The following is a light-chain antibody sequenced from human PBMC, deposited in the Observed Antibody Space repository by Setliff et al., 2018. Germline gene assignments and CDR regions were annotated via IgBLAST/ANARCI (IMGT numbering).Light chain of an antibody. CDR1: SSDVGSYDL. CDR2: EVT. J-gene: IGLJ2*01. CDR3: LSYTSETTHAL. Sequence: QSVLTQPASVSGSPGQSITISCSGTSSDVGSYDLVSWYQQHPGKAPKLMIYEVTKRPSGVSDRFSGSKSGNTASLTISGLQAEDEADYYCLSYTSETTHALFAGGTQLTVL. V-gene: IGLV2-14*03.